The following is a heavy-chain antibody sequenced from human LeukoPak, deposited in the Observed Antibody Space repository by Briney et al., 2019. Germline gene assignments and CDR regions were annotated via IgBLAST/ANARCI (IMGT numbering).Heavy chain of an antibody. CDR1: GGSFSGYY. CDR3: ARGGCSSTSCYLRKYYFDY. D-gene: IGHD2-2*01. J-gene: IGHJ4*02. Sequence: SETLSLTCAAYGGSFSGYYWSWIRQPPGKGLEWIGEINHSGSTNYNPSLKSRVTISVDPSKNQFSLKLSSVTAADTAVYYCARGGCSSTSCYLRKYYFDYWGQGTLVTVSS. CDR2: INHSGST. V-gene: IGHV4-34*01.